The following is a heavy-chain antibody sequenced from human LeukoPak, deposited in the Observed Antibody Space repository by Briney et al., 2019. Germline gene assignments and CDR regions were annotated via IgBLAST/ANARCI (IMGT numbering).Heavy chain of an antibody. CDR2: INPNSGDT. J-gene: IGHJ4*02. Sequence: VASVKVSCKTSGYTFTGYYMHWVRQAPGQGLEWMGRINPNSGDTNYAQKFQGRVTMTGDTSITTAYMELNSLRSDDTAVYYCAKAKPQGPDRDFDYWGQGTLVTVSS. CDR1: GYTFTGYY. CDR3: AKAKPQGPDRDFDY. D-gene: IGHD1-14*01. V-gene: IGHV1-2*06.